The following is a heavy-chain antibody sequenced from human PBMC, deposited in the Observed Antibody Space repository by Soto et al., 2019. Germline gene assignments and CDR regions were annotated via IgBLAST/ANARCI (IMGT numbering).Heavy chain of an antibody. J-gene: IGHJ6*02. D-gene: IGHD6-19*01. CDR2: IWYDGSNK. CDR3: ARDRGNSSGWWGYYYYYYGMDV. V-gene: IGHV3-33*01. Sequence: SLRLSCAASGFTFSSYGMHWVRQAPGKGLEWVAVIWYDGSNKYYADSVKGRFTISRDNSKNTLYLQMNSLRAEDTAVYYCARDRGNSSGWWGYYYYYYGMDVWGQGTTVTVSS. CDR1: GFTFSSYG.